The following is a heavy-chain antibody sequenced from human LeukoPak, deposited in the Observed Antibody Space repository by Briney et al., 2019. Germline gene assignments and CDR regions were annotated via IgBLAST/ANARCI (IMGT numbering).Heavy chain of an antibody. Sequence: SETLSLTCTVSGGSISSYYWSWIRQPPGKGLEWIGYIYYSGSTNYNPSLKSRVTISVDTSKNQFSLKLSSVTAADTAVYYCARAVLTSSSSWYYFDYWGQGTLVTVSS. CDR3: ARAVLTSSSSWYYFDY. D-gene: IGHD6-13*01. CDR1: GGSISSYY. J-gene: IGHJ4*02. CDR2: IYYSGST. V-gene: IGHV4-59*12.